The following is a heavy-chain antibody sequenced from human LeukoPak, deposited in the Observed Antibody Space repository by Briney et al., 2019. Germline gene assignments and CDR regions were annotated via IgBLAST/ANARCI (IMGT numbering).Heavy chain of an antibody. CDR2: INHSGST. J-gene: IGHJ4*02. D-gene: IGHD5-18*01. CDR3: ARAGDIAMAYPAYFDY. Sequence: PGGSLRLSCAASGFTVSSNYMSWVRQPPGKGLEWIGEINHSGSTNYNPSLKSRVTISMDTSKNQFSLKLSSVTAADTAVYYCARAGDIAMAYPAYFDYWGQGTPVTVSS. CDR1: GFTVSSNY. V-gene: IGHV4-34*01.